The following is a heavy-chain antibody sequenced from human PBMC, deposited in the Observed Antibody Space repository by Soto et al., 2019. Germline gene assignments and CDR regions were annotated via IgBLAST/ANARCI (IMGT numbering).Heavy chain of an antibody. CDR3: TRGRRYSWSEAFDI. D-gene: IGHD1-26*01. V-gene: IGHV3-74*01. CDR2: INGDGTVT. CDR1: GFTFSSYW. Sequence: EVQLVESGGALVQPGGSLRVSCEASGFTFSSYWMHWVRRAPGKGLVWVARINGDGTVTTDANSVKGRFTISRDNAKNTVYLQMDSLRAEDTAMYYCTRGRRYSWSEAFDIWGQGTVVTVSS. J-gene: IGHJ3*02.